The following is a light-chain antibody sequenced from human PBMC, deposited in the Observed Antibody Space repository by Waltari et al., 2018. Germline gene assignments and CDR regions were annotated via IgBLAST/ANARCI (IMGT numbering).Light chain of an antibody. V-gene: IGLV1-44*01. Sequence: QSVLTQPPSVSGTPGQRVTISCSGSSSNIGSNTVNGYQQVPGTAPQPPIYSNSQRPSGVPDRFSGSKSGTSASLAISGLQSEDEAVYYCAAWDDIVRGVFGGGTKVTVL. CDR3: AAWDDIVRGV. J-gene: IGLJ3*02. CDR2: SNS. CDR1: SSNIGSNT.